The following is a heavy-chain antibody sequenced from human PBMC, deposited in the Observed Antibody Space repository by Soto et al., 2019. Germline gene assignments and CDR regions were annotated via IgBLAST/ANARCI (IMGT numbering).Heavy chain of an antibody. CDR1: GFTFRSYS. Sequence: EMQLLESGGGLVQPGGSLSLSCTVSGFTFRSYSMTWVRQAPGRGLEWVSAISGSGHRSYYADSVKGRFTISRDNSRDTLYLQMNSLRAEDTALYYCAKDHGSNYDSLYVDSWGQGTPVTVSS. CDR3: AKDHGSNYDSLYVDS. D-gene: IGHD3-10*01. J-gene: IGHJ4*02. CDR2: ISGSGHRS. V-gene: IGHV3-23*01.